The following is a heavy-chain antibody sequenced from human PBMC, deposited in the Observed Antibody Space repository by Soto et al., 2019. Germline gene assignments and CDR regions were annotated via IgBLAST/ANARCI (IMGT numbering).Heavy chain of an antibody. Sequence: GGSLRLSCAASGFTFSSYAMHWVRQAPGKGLEWVAVISYDGSNKYYADSVKGRFTISRDNSKNTLYLQMNSLRAEDTAVYYCARAAVLANWFDPWGQGTLVTVSS. V-gene: IGHV3-30-3*01. D-gene: IGHD6-19*01. CDR3: ARAAVLANWFDP. CDR1: GFTFSSYA. J-gene: IGHJ5*02. CDR2: ISYDGSNK.